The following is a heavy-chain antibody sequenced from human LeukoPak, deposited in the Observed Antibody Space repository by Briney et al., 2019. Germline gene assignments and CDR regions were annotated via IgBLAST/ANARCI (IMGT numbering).Heavy chain of an antibody. CDR1: DGPMGTYY. CDR2: IYYSGST. J-gene: IGHJ4*01. V-gene: IGHV4-59*08. Sequence: SETLSLTCSVSDGPMGTYYWGWIRQPPGKRLEWIGYIYYSGSTTYNPSLKSRVTVSVDTPKNQFSLKLTSMTAADTAVYYCARGRLGRQHASFFDSWGHGTLVTVSS. CDR3: ARGRLGRQHASFFDS. D-gene: IGHD2-2*01.